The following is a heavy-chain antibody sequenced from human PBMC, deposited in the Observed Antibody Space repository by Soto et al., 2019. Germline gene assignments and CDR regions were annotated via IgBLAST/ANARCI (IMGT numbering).Heavy chain of an antibody. Sequence: PGGSLRRSCATSGFTFSYYYMSWIRQAPGKGLEWVSYIGTRGNTKYYADSVRGRFTISRDNAKNSLYLQMNSLRADDTAVYYCARDGTEYYGEYYDYWGQGIPVTVSS. CDR2: IGTRGNTK. D-gene: IGHD4-17*01. J-gene: IGHJ4*02. V-gene: IGHV3-11*01. CDR3: ARDGTEYYGEYYDY. CDR1: GFTFSYYY.